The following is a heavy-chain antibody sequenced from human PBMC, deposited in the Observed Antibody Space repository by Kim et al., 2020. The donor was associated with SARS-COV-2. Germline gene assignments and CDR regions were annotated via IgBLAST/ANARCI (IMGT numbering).Heavy chain of an antibody. Sequence: RFTISRDNSKNTLYLQMNSLRAEDTAVYYCARDLRDYYDSSGYYDYYFDYWGQGTLVTVSS. V-gene: IGHV3-30*07. D-gene: IGHD3-22*01. CDR3: ARDLRDYYDSSGYYDYYFDY. J-gene: IGHJ4*02.